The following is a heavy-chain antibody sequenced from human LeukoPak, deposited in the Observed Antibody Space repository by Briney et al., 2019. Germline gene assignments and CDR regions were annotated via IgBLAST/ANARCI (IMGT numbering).Heavy chain of an antibody. D-gene: IGHD6-19*01. CDR3: ARDLDSSGWYFDY. Sequence: GGSLRLSCAASGFTFSSYSMNWVRQAPGKGLEWVSYISSSSSTIYYADSVKGRFTISRDNAKNSLYLQMNSLRAEDTAVYYCARDLDSSGWYFDYWGQGTLVTVSS. CDR1: GFTFSSYS. V-gene: IGHV3-48*04. CDR2: ISSSSSTI. J-gene: IGHJ4*02.